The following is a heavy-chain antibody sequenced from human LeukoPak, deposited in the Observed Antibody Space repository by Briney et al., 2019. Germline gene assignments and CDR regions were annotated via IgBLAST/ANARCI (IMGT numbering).Heavy chain of an antibody. CDR3: ASLPIGSSWSVGPFDP. V-gene: IGHV1-69*13. CDR2: IIPIFGTA. D-gene: IGHD6-13*01. Sequence: SVKVSCKXSGGTFSSNAISWVRQAPGQGLEWMGGIIPIFGTANYSQKFQGRVTITADESTSTAYMELSSLRSEDTAVYYCASLPIGSSWSVGPFDPWGQGTLVTVSS. CDR1: GGTFSSNA. J-gene: IGHJ5*02.